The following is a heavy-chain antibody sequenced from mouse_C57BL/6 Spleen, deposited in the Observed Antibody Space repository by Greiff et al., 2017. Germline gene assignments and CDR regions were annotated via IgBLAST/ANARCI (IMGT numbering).Heavy chain of an antibody. Sequence: VQLQQPGAELVRPGSSVKLSCKASGYTFTSYWMDWVKQRPGQGLEWIGNIYPSDSETHYNQKFKDKATLTVDKSSSTAYMQLSSLTSEDSAVYYCARRSLITTVVAFDYWGQGTTLTVSS. CDR1: GYTFTSYW. CDR3: ARRSLITTVVAFDY. D-gene: IGHD1-1*01. CDR2: IYPSDSET. J-gene: IGHJ2*01. V-gene: IGHV1-61*01.